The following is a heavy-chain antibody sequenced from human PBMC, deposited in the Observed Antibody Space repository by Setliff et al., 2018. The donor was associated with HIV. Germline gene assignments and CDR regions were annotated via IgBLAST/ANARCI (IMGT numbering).Heavy chain of an antibody. J-gene: IGHJ4*02. CDR1: GFTFKSYS. CDR2: INQDGSEK. V-gene: IGHV3-7*01. CDR3: ASPGDNY. Sequence: GGSLRLSCEASGFTFKSYSINWVRQAPGKGLEWVANINQDGSEKYYLDSVKGRFTISRDNAKNSLSLQMNNLRAEDMAVYYCASPGDNYWGQGTLVTVSS. D-gene: IGHD4-17*01.